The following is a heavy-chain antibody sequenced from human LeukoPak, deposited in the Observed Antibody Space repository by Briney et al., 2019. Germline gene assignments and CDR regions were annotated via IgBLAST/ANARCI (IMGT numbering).Heavy chain of an antibody. CDR2: ISSSSSYI. V-gene: IGHV3-21*01. J-gene: IGHJ4*02. CDR3: ARESDGDGYNSFNY. CDR1: GFTFSSYS. D-gene: IGHD5-24*01. Sequence: GGSLRLSCAASGFTFSSYSMNWVRQAPGKGLEWVSSISSSSSYIYYADSVKGRFTISRDNAKNSLYLQMNSLRAEDTAVYYCARESDGDGYNSFNYWGQGTLVTVSS.